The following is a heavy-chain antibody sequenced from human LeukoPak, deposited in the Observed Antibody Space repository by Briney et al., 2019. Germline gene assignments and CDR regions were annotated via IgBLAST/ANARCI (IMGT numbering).Heavy chain of an antibody. J-gene: IGHJ4*02. Sequence: PSGTLSLTCTVSGGSISSYYWSWIRQPAGKGLEWIGRIYTSGSTNYNPSLKSRVTMSVDTSKNQFSLKLSSVTAADTAVYYCARDSLVGAYYYFDYWGQGTLVTVSS. CDR1: GGSISSYY. CDR2: IYTSGST. V-gene: IGHV4-4*07. D-gene: IGHD1-26*01. CDR3: ARDSLVGAYYYFDY.